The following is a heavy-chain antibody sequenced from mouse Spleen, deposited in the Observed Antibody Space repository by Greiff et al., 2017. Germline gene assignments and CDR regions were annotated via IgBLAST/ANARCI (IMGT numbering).Heavy chain of an antibody. Sequence: EVQLQESGPGLVKPSQSLSLTCSVTGYSITSGYYWNWIRQLPGNKLEWMGYISYDGSNNYNPSLKNRISITRDTSKNQFFLKLNSVTTEDTATYYCARGHYGFAYWGQGTLVTVSA. CDR2: ISYDGSN. J-gene: IGHJ3*01. CDR3: ARGHYGFAY. CDR1: GYSITSGYY. D-gene: IGHD1-1*01. V-gene: IGHV3-6*01.